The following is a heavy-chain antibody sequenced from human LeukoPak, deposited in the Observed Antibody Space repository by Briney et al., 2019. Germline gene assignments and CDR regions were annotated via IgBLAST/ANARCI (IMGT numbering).Heavy chain of an antibody. D-gene: IGHD3-10*01. CDR2: IINSGGTV. CDR1: VFTFSIHG. V-gene: IGHV3-48*02. J-gene: IGHJ6*02. Sequence: GRSLRLSCAASVFTFSIHGMNWVRQAPGKGLEWVSYIINSGGTVYYTDSVQGRFTISRDNARNSLFLQMNSLEDEDTPVYYCARVGRGVYGMDVWGQGTTVTVSS. CDR3: ARVGRGVYGMDV.